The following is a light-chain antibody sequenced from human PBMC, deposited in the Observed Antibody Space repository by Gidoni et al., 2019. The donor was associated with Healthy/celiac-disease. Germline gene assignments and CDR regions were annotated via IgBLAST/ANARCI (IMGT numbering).Light chain of an antibody. Sequence: DRVTITCRASHSISSWLAWYQQKPGKAPKLLIYKASSLESGVPSRFSGSGSGTEFTLTISSLQPDDFATYYCQQYNSYVYTFGQGTKLEIK. J-gene: IGKJ2*01. V-gene: IGKV1-5*03. CDR1: HSISSW. CDR2: KAS. CDR3: QQYNSYVYT.